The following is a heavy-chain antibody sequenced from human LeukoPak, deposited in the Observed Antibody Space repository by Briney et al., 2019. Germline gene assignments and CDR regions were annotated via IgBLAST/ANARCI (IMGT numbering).Heavy chain of an antibody. D-gene: IGHD6-19*01. J-gene: IGHJ3*02. V-gene: IGHV3-11*05. CDR3: AREITVAGKEGAFDI. Sequence: GGSLRLSCAASGFIFSGYYMSWIRQAPGKGLEWVSYISSSGAYRNHADSVKGRFTISRDNAKNSLYLQMNSLRAEDTAIYYCAREITVAGKEGAFDIWGPGTMLTVSS. CDR1: GFIFSGYY. CDR2: ISSSGAYR.